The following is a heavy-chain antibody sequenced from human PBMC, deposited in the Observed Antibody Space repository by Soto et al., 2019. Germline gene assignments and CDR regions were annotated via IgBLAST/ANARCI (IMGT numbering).Heavy chain of an antibody. V-gene: IGHV4-61*01. D-gene: IGHD6-25*01. CDR1: GGSVSSGSYY. CDR3: ARLWGLSSSGS. Sequence: SETLSLTCTVSGGSVSSGSYYWSWIRQPPGKGLEWIGYIYYSGSTNYNPSLKSRVTISVDTSENQFSLKLSSVTAADTAVYYCARLWGLSSSGSWGQGTLVTVSS. J-gene: IGHJ5*02. CDR2: IYYSGST.